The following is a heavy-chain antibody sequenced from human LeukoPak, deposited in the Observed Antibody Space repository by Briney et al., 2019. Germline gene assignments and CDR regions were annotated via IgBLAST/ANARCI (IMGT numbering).Heavy chain of an antibody. CDR2: ISYDGSNK. V-gene: IGHV3-30*18. Sequence: PGGSLRLSCAASGFTFSSYGMHWVRQAPGKGLEWVAVISYDGSNKYYADSVKGRFTISRDNSKNTLYLQMNSLRAEDTAVYYCAKDRQLVANFDYWGQGTLVTVSS. D-gene: IGHD6-6*01. CDR3: AKDRQLVANFDY. CDR1: GFTFSSYG. J-gene: IGHJ4*02.